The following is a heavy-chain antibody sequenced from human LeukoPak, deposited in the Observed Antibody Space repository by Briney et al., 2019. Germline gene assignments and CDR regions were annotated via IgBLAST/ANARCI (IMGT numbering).Heavy chain of an antibody. J-gene: IGHJ3*02. CDR3: ARVSPLSVVVPAAILGAFDI. V-gene: IGHV4-59*11. CDR2: IYYSGST. Sequence: SETLSLTCTVSGGSISSHYWSWIRQPPGKGLGWIGYIYYSGSTNYNPSLKSRVTISVDTSKNQFSLKLSSVTAADTAVYYCARVSPLSVVVPAAILGAFDIWGQGTMVTVSS. CDR1: GGSISSHY. D-gene: IGHD2-2*02.